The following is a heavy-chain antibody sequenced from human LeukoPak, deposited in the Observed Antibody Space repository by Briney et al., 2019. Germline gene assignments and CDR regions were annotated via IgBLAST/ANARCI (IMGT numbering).Heavy chain of an antibody. CDR2: ISGSGGST. CDR1: GFTFSSYG. D-gene: IGHD6-19*01. V-gene: IGHV3-23*01. CDR3: AKDKEGRYSSGWAY. J-gene: IGHJ4*02. Sequence: GGSLRLSCAASGFTFSSYGMHWVRKAPGKGLEWVSAISGSGGSTYYADSVKGRFTISRDNSKNTLYLQMNSLRAEDTAVYYCAKDKEGRYSSGWAYWGQGTLVTVSS.